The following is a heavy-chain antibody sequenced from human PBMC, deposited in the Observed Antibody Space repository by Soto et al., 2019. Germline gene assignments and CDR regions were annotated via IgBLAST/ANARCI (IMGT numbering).Heavy chain of an antibody. CDR2: ISSSSSYI. J-gene: IGHJ3*02. D-gene: IGHD2-21*01. V-gene: IGHV3-21*04. CDR3: ARVLWWPRLHAFDI. CDR1: GFTFSSYS. Sequence: GGSLRLSCAASGFTFSSYSMNWVRQAPGKGLEWASSISSSSSYIYYADSVKGRFTISRDNAKNSLYLQMNSLRAEDTAVYYCARVLWWPRLHAFDIWGQGTMVTVSS.